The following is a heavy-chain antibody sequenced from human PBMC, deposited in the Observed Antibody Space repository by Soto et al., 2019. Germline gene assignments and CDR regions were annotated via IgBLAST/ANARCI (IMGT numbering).Heavy chain of an antibody. Sequence: PGASLKISCKGSGYSFTSYWISWVRQMPGKGLEWMGRIDPSDSYTNYSPSFQGHVTIPVDKSNTTAYLQWSSLKTSDIAIYYCVRQEGYSSGWYGFPSIWGQGTLVTVSS. J-gene: IGHJ4*03. CDR3: VRQEGYSSGWYGFPSI. CDR2: IDPSDSYT. D-gene: IGHD6-19*01. V-gene: IGHV5-10-1*01. CDR1: GYSFTSYW.